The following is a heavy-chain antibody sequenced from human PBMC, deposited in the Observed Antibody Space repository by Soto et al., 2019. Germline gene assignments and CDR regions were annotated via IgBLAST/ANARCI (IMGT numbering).Heavy chain of an antibody. D-gene: IGHD1-26*01. V-gene: IGHV3-23*01. J-gene: IGHJ6*02. CDR3: AKAKGRSNFYYSGLDV. CDR2: ITAATGTT. CDR1: GFTFGSYG. Sequence: GGSLRLSCAASGFTFGSYGMTWVRQAPGKGLECVSGITAATGTTYYADSVKGRFTISRDLSTNTLFLQMNSLRAADSAVYYCAKAKGRSNFYYSGLDVWGQVPTVTVSS.